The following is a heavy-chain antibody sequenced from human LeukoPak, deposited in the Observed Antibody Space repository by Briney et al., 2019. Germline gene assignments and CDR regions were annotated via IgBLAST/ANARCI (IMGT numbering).Heavy chain of an antibody. Sequence: ASVKVSCKASGYTFTSYGISWVRQAPGQGLEWMGWISAYNGNTNYAQKLQGRVTMTTDTSTSTAYMELRSLRSDDMAVYYCARHPWRRSTTPGYYFDYWGQGTLVTVSS. V-gene: IGHV1-18*03. CDR1: GYTFTSYG. J-gene: IGHJ4*02. CDR2: ISAYNGNT. CDR3: ARHPWRRSTTPGYYFDY. D-gene: IGHD2-2*01.